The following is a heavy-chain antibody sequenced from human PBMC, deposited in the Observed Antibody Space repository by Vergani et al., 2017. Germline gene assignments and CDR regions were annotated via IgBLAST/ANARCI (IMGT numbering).Heavy chain of an antibody. CDR2: IIPIFGTA. D-gene: IGHD3-9*01. CDR3: ARDHGYYDILTGSTQDY. J-gene: IGHJ4*02. Sequence: VQPGAEVKKPGSSVKVSCKASGGTFSSYAISWVRQAPGQGLEWMGRIIPIFGTANYAQKFQGRVTITADESTSTAYMELSSLRSEDTAVYYCARDHGYYDILTGSTQDYWGQGTLVTVSS. V-gene: IGHV1-69*13. CDR1: GGTFSSYA.